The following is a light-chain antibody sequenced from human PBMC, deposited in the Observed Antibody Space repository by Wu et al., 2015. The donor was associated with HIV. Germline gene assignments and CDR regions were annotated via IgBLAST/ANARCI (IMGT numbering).Light chain of an antibody. V-gene: IGKV1-NL1*01. CDR2: AAS. J-gene: IGKJ1*01. CDR1: HTISNS. CDR3: HQYYSTLSWT. Sequence: CRASHTISNSLAWYQQKPGKAPKLLLYAASKLEGGVPSRFSGSGSGTEYTLTITSLQPEDFATYYCHQYYSTLSWTFGQGTKVESK.